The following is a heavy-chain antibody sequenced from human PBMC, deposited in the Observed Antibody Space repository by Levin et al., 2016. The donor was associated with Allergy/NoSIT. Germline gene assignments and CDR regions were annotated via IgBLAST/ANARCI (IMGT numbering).Heavy chain of an antibody. CDR2: INGYSGNR. CDR3: ARGSGGGWYSLMDV. Sequence: WVRQAPGQGLEWMGWINGYSGNREYAQNLQGRVTMTRDTSTSTAYMELRSLRADDTAVYYCARGSGGGWYSLMDVWGQGTTVTVSS. D-gene: IGHD6-13*01. J-gene: IGHJ6*02. V-gene: IGHV1-18*01.